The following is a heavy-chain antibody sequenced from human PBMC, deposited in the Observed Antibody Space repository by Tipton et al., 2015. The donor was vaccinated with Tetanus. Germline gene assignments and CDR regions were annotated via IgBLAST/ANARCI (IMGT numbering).Heavy chain of an antibody. CDR3: ARHLKRNSGSYLLQFDY. CDR2: IYYSGST. CDR1: GGSISSGGYY. D-gene: IGHD1-26*01. Sequence: TLSLTCTVSGGSISSGGYYWSWIRQHPGKGLEWIGYIYYSGSTYYNPSLKSRVTISVDTSKNQFSLKLSSVTAADTAVYYCARHLKRNSGSYLLQFDYWGQGTLVTVSS. J-gene: IGHJ4*02. V-gene: IGHV4-31*03.